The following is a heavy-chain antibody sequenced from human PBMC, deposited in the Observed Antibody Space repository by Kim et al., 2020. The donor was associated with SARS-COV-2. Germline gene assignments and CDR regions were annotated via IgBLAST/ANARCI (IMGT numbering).Heavy chain of an antibody. Sequence: ASVKVSCATSGYSFTNYGISWVRQAPGQGLEWMGWISGYNGHTNYAQNFQGRVTLTTDSSTAYMELRSLRYDDAAVYYCARALVTASAFDVLGQGSMVT. CDR1: GYSFTNYG. V-gene: IGHV1-18*01. CDR2: ISGYNGHT. J-gene: IGHJ3*01. CDR3: ARALVTASAFDV. D-gene: IGHD2-2*01.